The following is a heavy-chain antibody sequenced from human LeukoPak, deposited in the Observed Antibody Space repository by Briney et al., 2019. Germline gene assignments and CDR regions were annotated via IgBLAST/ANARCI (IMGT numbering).Heavy chain of an antibody. CDR1: GGSISPYY. V-gene: IGHV4-59*01. CDR3: ARAYYYGSGTFDI. J-gene: IGHJ3*02. Sequence: SETLSLTCAVSGGSISPYYWRWVRQPPGKGLAWIGYIYYTGNTYYNPSLKSRVTISVDTSKNQFSLKLSSVTAADTAVYYCARAYYYGSGTFDIWGRGTLVTVSS. CDR2: IYYTGNT. D-gene: IGHD3-10*01.